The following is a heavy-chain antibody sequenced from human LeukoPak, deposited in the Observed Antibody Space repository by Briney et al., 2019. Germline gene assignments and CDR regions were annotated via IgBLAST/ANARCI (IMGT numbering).Heavy chain of an antibody. CDR3: ARGEGYAGPPLTQNWFDP. V-gene: IGHV4-34*01. CDR2: INHSGST. J-gene: IGHJ5*02. Sequence: SETLSLTCAVYGGSFSGYYWSWIRQPPGKGLEWIGEINHSGSTNYNPSLKSRVTISVDTSKNQFSLKLSSVTAADTAVYYCARGEGYAGPPLTQNWFDPWGQGTLVTVSS. D-gene: IGHD2-15*01. CDR1: GGSFSGYY.